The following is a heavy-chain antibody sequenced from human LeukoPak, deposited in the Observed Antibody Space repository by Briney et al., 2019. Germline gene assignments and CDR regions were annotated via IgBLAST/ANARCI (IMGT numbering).Heavy chain of an antibody. CDR3: ARGPYRGGSYYHY. D-gene: IGHD1-26*01. CDR2: INHSGST. J-gene: IGHJ4*02. V-gene: IGHV4-34*01. Sequence: KPSETLSLTCAVYGVSFSGYYWSWNRQPPGKGLEWIGEINHSGSTNYNPSLKSRVTISVDTSKNQFSLKLSSVTAADTAVYYCARGPYRGGSYYHYWGQGTLVTVSS. CDR1: GVSFSGYY.